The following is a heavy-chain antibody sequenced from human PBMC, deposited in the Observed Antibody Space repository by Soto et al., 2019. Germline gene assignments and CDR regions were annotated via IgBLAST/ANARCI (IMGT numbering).Heavy chain of an antibody. CDR3: ARRGNYYDSSGYLGP. J-gene: IGHJ5*02. D-gene: IGHD3-22*01. Sequence: SCKASGGTFSSYAISWVRQAPGQGLEWMGGIIPIFGTANYAQKFQGRVTITADESTSTAYMELSSLRSEDTAVYYCARRGNYYDSSGYLGPWGQGTLVTVSS. V-gene: IGHV1-69*01. CDR2: IIPIFGTA. CDR1: GGTFSSYA.